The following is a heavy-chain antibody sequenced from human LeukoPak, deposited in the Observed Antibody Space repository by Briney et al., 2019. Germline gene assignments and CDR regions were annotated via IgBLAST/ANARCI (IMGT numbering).Heavy chain of an antibody. CDR3: AREETYYYDSSGYYPLRYFDL. V-gene: IGHV4-59*01. J-gene: IGHJ2*01. CDR1: GGSISSYY. D-gene: IGHD3-22*01. CDR2: IYYSGST. Sequence: SETLSLTCTVSGGSISSYYWSWIRQPPGKGLEWIGYIYYSGSTNYNPSLKSRVTISVDTSKNQFSLKLSSVTAADTAVYYCAREETYYYDSSGYYPLRYFDLWGRGTLVTVSS.